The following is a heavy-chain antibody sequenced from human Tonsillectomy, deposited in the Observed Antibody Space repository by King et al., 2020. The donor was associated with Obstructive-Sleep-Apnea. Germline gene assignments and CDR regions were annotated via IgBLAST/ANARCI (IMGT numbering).Heavy chain of an antibody. CDR1: GGSITSYY. J-gene: IGHJ4*02. CDR2: IYYTGSA. D-gene: IGHD6-19*01. Sequence: QLQESGPGLVKPSETLSLTCTVSGGSITSYYWSWIRQPPGKGLEWIGYIYYTGSANYNPPLKSRVTIPVDTTKNQFSLRLSSVTAADTAVFYCAREWLGVDYWGQGTLVTVSS. V-gene: IGHV4-59*01. CDR3: AREWLGVDY.